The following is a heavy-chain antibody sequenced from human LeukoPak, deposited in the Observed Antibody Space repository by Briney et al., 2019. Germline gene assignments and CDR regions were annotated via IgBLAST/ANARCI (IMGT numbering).Heavy chain of an antibody. V-gene: IGHV1-2*02. D-gene: IGHD3-9*01. J-gene: IGHJ4*02. Sequence: ASVKVSCKASGYTFTGSFIHWVRHAPGQGLEGMGWINPKSGDTNYAHKFQGRVTMTRDTSISTAYMELGRLNSDDTALYYCSKGPGYYFAYWGQGSLVTVSS. CDR3: SKGPGYYFAY. CDR1: GYTFTGSF. CDR2: INPKSGDT.